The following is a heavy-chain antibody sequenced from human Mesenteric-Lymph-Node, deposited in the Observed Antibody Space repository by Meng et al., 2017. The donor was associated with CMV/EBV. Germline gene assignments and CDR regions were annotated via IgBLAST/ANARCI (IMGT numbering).Heavy chain of an antibody. J-gene: IGHJ4*02. CDR3: AGEFQGGRYSPNFDY. CDR2: ISPYNGNT. Sequence: ASVKVSCKASGYTFTGYYMHWVRQAPGQRLEWMGWISPYNGNTVYAQNLQDRVTLTTDRSTSTAYMDLRSLTSDDTAVYYCAGEFQGGRYSPNFDYWGQGTLVTVSS. V-gene: IGHV1-18*04. D-gene: IGHD1-26*01. CDR1: GYTFTGYY.